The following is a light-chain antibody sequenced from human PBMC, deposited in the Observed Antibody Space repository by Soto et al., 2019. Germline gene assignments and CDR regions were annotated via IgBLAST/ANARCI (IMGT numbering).Light chain of an antibody. CDR2: LGS. J-gene: IGKJ5*01. Sequence: DIVMTQSPLSLPVTPGEPASISCRSSQSLLHSNGYNYLDWYLQKPGQSPQLLIYLGSNRASGVPDRFSGSESGTEFTLKIRRVEAEDVGVYYCMQALQTPTFGQGTRLEIK. V-gene: IGKV2-28*01. CDR3: MQALQTPT. CDR1: QSLLHSNGYNY.